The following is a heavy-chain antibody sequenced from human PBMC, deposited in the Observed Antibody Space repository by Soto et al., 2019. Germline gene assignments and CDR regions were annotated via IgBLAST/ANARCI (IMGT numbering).Heavy chain of an antibody. CDR3: AAGGTRWLHSPFDY. D-gene: IGHD1-1*01. CDR2: FDPEDGET. Sequence: QVQLLQSGAEVKKPGASVKVSCKVSGHTLTELSMHWVRQAPGRGLEWMGGFDPEDGETIFAQKFQGRVTVTEDKSTDSTYMESTSLRSEDTAVYYWAAGGTRWLHSPFDYWGQGTLVTISS. CDR1: GHTLTELS. V-gene: IGHV1-24*01. J-gene: IGHJ4*02.